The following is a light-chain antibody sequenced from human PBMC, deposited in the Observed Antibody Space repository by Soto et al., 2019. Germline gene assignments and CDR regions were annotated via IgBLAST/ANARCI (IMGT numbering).Light chain of an antibody. CDR2: AAS. J-gene: IGKJ3*01. Sequence: DIQLTQSPSSLSASVGDRVTITCRASQGISSYLAWYQQKPGKAPKLLIYAASTLQSGIPSRFSGCGSGSEFPPTISSLQPEDLATYDCQVLNSDPLMFGPGTKLDI. CDR3: QVLNSDPLM. CDR1: QGISSY. V-gene: IGKV1-9*01.